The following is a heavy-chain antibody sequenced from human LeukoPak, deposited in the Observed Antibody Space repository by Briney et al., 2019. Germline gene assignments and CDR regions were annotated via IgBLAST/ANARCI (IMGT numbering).Heavy chain of an antibody. J-gene: IGHJ4*02. CDR1: GGSFSGYY. D-gene: IGHD2-15*01. CDR3: ARGIWWLQGPYFDY. V-gene: IGHV4-34*01. Sequence: KPSETLSLTCAVYGGSFSGYYWSWIRQPPGKGLEWIGEINHSGSTNYNPSLKSRVTISVDTSKNQFSLKLSSVTAADTAVYYCARGIWWLQGPYFDYWGQGTLVTVSS. CDR2: INHSGST.